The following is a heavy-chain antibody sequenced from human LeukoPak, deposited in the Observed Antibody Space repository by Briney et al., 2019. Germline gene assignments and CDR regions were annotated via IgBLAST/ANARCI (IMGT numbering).Heavy chain of an antibody. J-gene: IGHJ4*02. CDR3: ARALVGALDY. V-gene: IGHV3-7*01. D-gene: IGHD1-26*01. CDR2: IKHDGSEK. CDR1: GFTFSRHW. Sequence: GGSLRLSCAASGFTFSRHWMTWVRQAPGKGLEWVANIKHDGSEKNYVDSVKGRFTISRDNAKNSLYLQMNSLRAEDTAVYYCARALVGALDYWGQGTLVTVSS.